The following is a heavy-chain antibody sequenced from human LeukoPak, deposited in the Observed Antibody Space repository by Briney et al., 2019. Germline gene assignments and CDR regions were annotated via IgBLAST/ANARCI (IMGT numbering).Heavy chain of an antibody. Sequence: KPSETLSLTCAVYGGSFSGYYWSWIRQPPGKGLEWIGEINHSGSTNYNPSLKSRVTISVDTSKNQFSLKLSSVTAADTAVYYCASIAARAYYYYYGMDVWGQGTTVTVSS. D-gene: IGHD6-6*01. J-gene: IGHJ6*02. CDR3: ASIAARAYYYYYGMDV. CDR1: GGSFSGYY. V-gene: IGHV4-34*01. CDR2: INHSGST.